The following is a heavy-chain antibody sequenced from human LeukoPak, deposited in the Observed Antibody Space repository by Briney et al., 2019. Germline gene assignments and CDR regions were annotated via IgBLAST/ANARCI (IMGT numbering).Heavy chain of an antibody. CDR3: AKDLERGLYSSGWFSPRPDYYDSSGYFV. CDR1: GFTFSSYA. Sequence: GGSLRLSCAASGFTFSSYAMSWVRQAPGKGLEWVSAISGSGGSTYYADSVKGRFTISRDNSKNTLYLQMNSLRAEDTAVYYCAKDLERGLYSSGWFSPRPDYYDSSGYFVWGQGTLVTVSS. J-gene: IGHJ4*02. V-gene: IGHV3-23*01. CDR2: ISGSGGST. D-gene: IGHD3-22*01.